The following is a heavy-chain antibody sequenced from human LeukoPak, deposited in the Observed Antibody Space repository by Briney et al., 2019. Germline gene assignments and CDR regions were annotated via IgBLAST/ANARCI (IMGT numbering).Heavy chain of an antibody. D-gene: IGHD3-22*01. CDR1: GFTFSSYE. CDR3: ARDSADTMIVVVTYFDY. Sequence: PGGSLRLSCAASGFTFSSYEMNWARQAPGKGLEWVSYISSSGSTIYYADSVKGRFTISRDNAKNSLYLQMNSLRAEDTAVYYCARDSADTMIVVVTYFDYWGQGTLVTVSS. J-gene: IGHJ4*02. CDR2: ISSSGSTI. V-gene: IGHV3-48*03.